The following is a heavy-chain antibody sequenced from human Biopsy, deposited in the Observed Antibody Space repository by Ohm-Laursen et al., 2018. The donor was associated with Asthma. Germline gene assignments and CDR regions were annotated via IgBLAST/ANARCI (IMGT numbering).Heavy chain of an antibody. CDR3: ARRITIFGVVQKDHGMDA. CDR1: GGSMTPTSHY. Sequence: GTLSLTCTVSGGSMTPTSHYWDWIRQAPGKGLEWIGNISYGGKTSYNTSLKNRVTISRDTSKNQFSLRLTSETAADTAVYFCARRITIFGVVQKDHGMDAWGQGTTVIVSS. J-gene: IGHJ6*02. CDR2: ISYGGKT. V-gene: IGHV4-39*01. D-gene: IGHD3-3*01.